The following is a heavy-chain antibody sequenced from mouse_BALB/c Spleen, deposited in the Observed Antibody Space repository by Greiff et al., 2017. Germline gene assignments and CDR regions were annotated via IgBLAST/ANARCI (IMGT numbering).Heavy chain of an antibody. Sequence: QVQLKQSAAELARPGASVKMSCKASGYTFTSYTMHWVKQRPGQGLEWIGYINPSSGYTEYNQKFKDKTTLTADKSSSTAYMQLSSLTSEDSAVYYCARGGYGNLDFDYWGQGTTLTVSS. CDR2: INPSSGYT. J-gene: IGHJ2*01. CDR3: ARGGYGNLDFDY. D-gene: IGHD2-10*02. V-gene: IGHV1-4*02. CDR1: GYTFTSYT.